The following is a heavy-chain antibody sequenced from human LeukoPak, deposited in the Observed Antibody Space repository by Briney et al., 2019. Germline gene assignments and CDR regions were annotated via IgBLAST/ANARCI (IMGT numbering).Heavy chain of an antibody. V-gene: IGHV4-59*08. CDR2: IYYSGST. J-gene: IGHJ5*02. D-gene: IGHD6-13*01. Sequence: SETLFLTCTVSGGSISSYYWSWIRQPPGKGLEWIGYIYYSGSTNYNPSLKSRVTISVDTSKNQFSLELSSVTAADTAVYYCASLSIAAAAPFDPWGQGTLVTVSS. CDR3: ASLSIAAAAPFDP. CDR1: GGSISSYY.